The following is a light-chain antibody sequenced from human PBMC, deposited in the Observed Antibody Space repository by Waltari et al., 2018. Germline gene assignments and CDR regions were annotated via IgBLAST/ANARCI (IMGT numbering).Light chain of an antibody. CDR3: ASYTSSSNYV. CDR2: DVP. CDR1: RSDVGGYDF. V-gene: IGLV2-14*03. Sequence: HSALTQPASVSGSPGQSITISCTGTRSDVGGYDFVSWYRPHPEKAPNLIIFDVPWRPSGCSARVSGSKSGNTASLTISGLQSADEADYYCASYTSSSNYVFGSGTTVTV. J-gene: IGLJ1*01.